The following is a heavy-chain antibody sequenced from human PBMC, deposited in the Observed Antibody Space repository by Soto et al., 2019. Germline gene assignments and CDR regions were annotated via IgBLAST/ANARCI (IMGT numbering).Heavy chain of an antibody. D-gene: IGHD6-19*01. J-gene: IGHJ4*02. Sequence: ASVKVSCKASGYTFTGYYMHWVRQAPGQGLEWMGWINPNSGGTNYAQKFQGWVTMTRDTSISTAYMELRRLRSDDTAVYYCARDPEGGDSSGWSDFDYWGQGTLVTVSS. V-gene: IGHV1-2*04. CDR3: ARDPEGGDSSGWSDFDY. CDR2: INPNSGGT. CDR1: GYTFTGYY.